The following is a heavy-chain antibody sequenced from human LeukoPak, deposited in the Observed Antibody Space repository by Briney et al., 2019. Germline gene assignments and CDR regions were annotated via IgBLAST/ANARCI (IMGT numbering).Heavy chain of an antibody. D-gene: IGHD3-10*01. CDR3: ASAGYGSGSPTYYYYYYGMDV. CDR2: IIPILGIA. Sequence: SVKVSCKASGGTFSSYAISWVRQAPGQGLEWMGRIIPILGIANYALKFQGRVTITADKSTSTAYMELSSLRSEDTAVYYCASAGYGSGSPTYYYYYYGMDVWGQGTTVTVSS. CDR1: GGTFSSYA. J-gene: IGHJ6*02. V-gene: IGHV1-69*04.